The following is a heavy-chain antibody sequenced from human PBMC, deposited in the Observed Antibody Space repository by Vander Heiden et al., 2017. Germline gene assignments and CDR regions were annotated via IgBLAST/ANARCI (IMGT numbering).Heavy chain of an antibody. Sequence: EVQLVESGGGLVQPGGSLRLSCVDSGFTFSSSWMHWVRQAAGAGLVWLSRMKSDGSTTDDADSVKGRFTISRDNAKNTLYLQMNGLRAEDTAVYYCARAGFFRVDYWGQGILVNVSS. J-gene: IGHJ4*02. CDR1: GFTFSSSW. CDR3: ARAGFFRVDY. V-gene: IGHV3-74*01. D-gene: IGHD3-3*01. CDR2: MKSDGSTT.